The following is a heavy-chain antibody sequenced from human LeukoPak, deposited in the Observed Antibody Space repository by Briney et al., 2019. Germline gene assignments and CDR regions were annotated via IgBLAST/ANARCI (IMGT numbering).Heavy chain of an antibody. CDR1: GGPISSSRYF. CDR2: INYSGST. Sequence: SETLSLTCTVSGGPISSSRYFWGWIRQPPGKGLEWIGSINYSGSTYYNPTLKSRVTISVDTSKNQFSLKLSSVTAADTAVFYCARLSPYLGSGSSAFPDDSWGQGTLVTVSS. J-gene: IGHJ4*02. CDR3: ARLSPYLGSGSSAFPDDS. D-gene: IGHD3-10*01. V-gene: IGHV4-39*01.